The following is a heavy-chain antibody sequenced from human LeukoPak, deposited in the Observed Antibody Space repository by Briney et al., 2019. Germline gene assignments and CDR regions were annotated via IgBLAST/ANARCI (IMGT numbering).Heavy chain of an antibody. D-gene: IGHD3-10*01. V-gene: IGHV4-59*08. J-gene: IGHJ3*01. CDR2: IHNGGST. CDR3: ARLVYGSGRAFDL. CDR1: GGSITSYY. Sequence: PSETLSLTCSVSGGSITSYYWSWIRQPPGKELEWIGHIHNGGSTYYNPSLEGRVTISHDTSKNYFSLKLDSVTAADTAVYYCARLVYGSGRAFDLWGQGTMVTVSS.